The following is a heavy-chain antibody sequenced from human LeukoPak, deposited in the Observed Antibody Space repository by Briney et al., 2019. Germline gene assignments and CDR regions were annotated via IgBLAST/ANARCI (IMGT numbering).Heavy chain of an antibody. CDR3: VRDGSGSPYDAFDI. V-gene: IGHV1-2*02. CDR1: GYTFTGYY. CDR2: INANSGGT. J-gene: IGHJ3*02. Sequence: ASVKVSCKASGYTFTGYYMHWVRQAPGQGLEWMGWINANSGGTNYAQKFQGRVTMTRDTSISTAYMELSRLTSDDTAVYYCVRDGSGSPYDAFDIWGQGTMVTVSS. D-gene: IGHD3-10*01.